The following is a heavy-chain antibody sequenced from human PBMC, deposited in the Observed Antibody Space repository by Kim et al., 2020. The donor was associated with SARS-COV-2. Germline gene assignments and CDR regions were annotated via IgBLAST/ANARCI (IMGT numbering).Heavy chain of an antibody. D-gene: IGHD3-10*01. CDR1: GGSISSYY. J-gene: IGHJ6*02. CDR2: IYYSGST. Sequence: GSLSLTCTVSGGSISSYYWSWIRQPPGKGLEWIGYIYYSGSTNYNPSLKSRVTISVDTSKNQFSLKLSSVTAADTAVYYCARDLMVRGVNPNHDYYYGMDVWGQGTTVTVSS. CDR3: ARDLMVRGVNPNHDYYYGMDV. V-gene: IGHV4-59*13.